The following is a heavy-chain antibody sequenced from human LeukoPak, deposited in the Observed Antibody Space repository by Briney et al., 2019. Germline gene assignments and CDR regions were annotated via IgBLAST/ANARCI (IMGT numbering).Heavy chain of an antibody. CDR1: GFTFSNYG. Sequence: GRSLRLSCAASGFTFSNYGMRWVRQVPGKGLEWVAAIWFDGIKKYYADSVKGRLTISRDNSKNTLCLQVNSLRAEDTAVYYCARDLEDSSPFGAFDMWGQGTMVTVSS. J-gene: IGHJ3*02. D-gene: IGHD3-22*01. V-gene: IGHV3-33*01. CDR2: IWFDGIKK. CDR3: ARDLEDSSPFGAFDM.